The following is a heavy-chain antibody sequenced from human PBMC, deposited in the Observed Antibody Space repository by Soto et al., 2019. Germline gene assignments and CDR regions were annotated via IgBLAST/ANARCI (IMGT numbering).Heavy chain of an antibody. D-gene: IGHD3-3*01. CDR2: IIPIFGTA. CDR3: ARDQARTIFGGLIHYYYYGMDV. CDR1: GGTFSSYA. Sequence: SVKVSCKASGGTFSSYAISWVRQAPGQGLEWMGGIIPIFGTANYAQKFQGRVTITADESTSTAYMELSSLRSEDTAVYYCARDQARTIFGGLIHYYYYGMDVWG. J-gene: IGHJ6*02. V-gene: IGHV1-69*13.